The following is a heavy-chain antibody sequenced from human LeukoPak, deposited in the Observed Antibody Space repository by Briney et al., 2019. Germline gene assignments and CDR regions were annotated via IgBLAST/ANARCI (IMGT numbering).Heavy chain of an antibody. Sequence: GESLKISCKGSGYSFTSYWIGWVRQMPGKGLEWMGIIYPGDSDTRYSPSFQGQVTISADKSISTAYLQWSSLKASDTAMYYRARSLRYCSSTSCYNNWFDPWGQGTLVTVSS. J-gene: IGHJ5*02. CDR3: ARSLRYCSSTSCYNNWFDP. CDR2: IYPGDSDT. CDR1: GYSFTSYW. V-gene: IGHV5-51*01. D-gene: IGHD2-2*01.